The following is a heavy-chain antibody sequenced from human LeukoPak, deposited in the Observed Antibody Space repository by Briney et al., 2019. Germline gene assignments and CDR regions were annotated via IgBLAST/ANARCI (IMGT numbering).Heavy chain of an antibody. J-gene: IGHJ4*02. V-gene: IGHV3-30*02. CDR3: AKTRVPAAIGKYYFDY. Sequence: GGSLRLSCAASGFTFSSYGMHWVRQAPGKGLEWVAFIRFDGSNQYYAEPVKGRFTISRDNSKNTLYLQMNSLRAEDTAVYYCAKTRVPAAIGKYYFDYWGQGTLVTVSS. CDR1: GFTFSSYG. CDR2: IRFDGSNQ. D-gene: IGHD2-2*02.